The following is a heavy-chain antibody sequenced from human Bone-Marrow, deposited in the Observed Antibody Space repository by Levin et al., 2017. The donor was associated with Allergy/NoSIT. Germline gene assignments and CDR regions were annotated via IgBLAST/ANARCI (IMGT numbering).Heavy chain of an antibody. Sequence: GESLKISCAASGSSLDYYNMNWVRQAPEKGLEWVSYISYSSSYIVYADSVKGRFTVSRDNAENSVFLQMSSLRAEDTGIYYCALTTSAYVGIDIWGQGTLVTVSS. CDR1: GSSLDYYN. V-gene: IGHV3-21*01. D-gene: IGHD3-10*02. CDR3: ALTTSAYVGIDI. J-gene: IGHJ4*02. CDR2: ISYSSSYI.